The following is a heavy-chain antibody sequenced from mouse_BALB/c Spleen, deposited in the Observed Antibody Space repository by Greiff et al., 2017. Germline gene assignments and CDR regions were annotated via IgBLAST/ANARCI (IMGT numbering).Heavy chain of an antibody. CDR1: GFNIKDYC. V-gene: IGHV14-1*02. Sequence: VQLKESGAELVRPGALVKLSCKASGFNIKDYCMHWVKQRPEQGLEWIGWIDPENGNTIYDPKFQGKASITADTSSNTAYLQLSSLTSEDTAVYYCARGLLRAWFAYWGQGTLVTVSA. CDR3: ARGLLRAWFAY. CDR2: IDPENGNT. D-gene: IGHD1-1*01. J-gene: IGHJ3*01.